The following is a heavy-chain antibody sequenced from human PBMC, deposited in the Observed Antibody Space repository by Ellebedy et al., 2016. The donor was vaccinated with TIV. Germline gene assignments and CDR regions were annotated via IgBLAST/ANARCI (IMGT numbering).Heavy chain of an antibody. Sequence: GGSLRLSCAASGFTFSSYAMSWVRQAPGKGLEWVLGISGSGVSTYYADSVKGRFTISRDNSKNTLYLQMNSLRAEDTAVYYCANLPALMSSSYYNYGMDVWGQGTTVTVSS. CDR3: ANLPALMSSSYYNYGMDV. CDR2: ISGSGVST. D-gene: IGHD3-10*01. V-gene: IGHV3-23*01. CDR1: GFTFSSYA. J-gene: IGHJ6*02.